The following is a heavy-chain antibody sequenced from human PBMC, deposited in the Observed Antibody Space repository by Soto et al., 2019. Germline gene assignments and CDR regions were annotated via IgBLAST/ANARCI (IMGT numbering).Heavy chain of an antibody. D-gene: IGHD3-3*01. CDR2: INYSGST. CDR1: GGSISSRSSY. V-gene: IGHV4-39*01. J-gene: IGHJ6*03. Sequence: KTSETLSLTCTVSGGSISSRSSYWVWIRQPPGKGLEWIGSINYSGSTNYNPSLKSRVTISVDTSKNQFSLKLSSVTAADTAVYYCARGRAPRYDFWSGYPYYYYYYMDVWGKGTTVTVSS. CDR3: ARGRAPRYDFWSGYPYYYYYYMDV.